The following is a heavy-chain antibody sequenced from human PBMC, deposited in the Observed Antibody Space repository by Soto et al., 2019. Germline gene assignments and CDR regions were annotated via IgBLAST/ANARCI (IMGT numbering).Heavy chain of an antibody. CDR2: TYYRSKWYN. J-gene: IGHJ6*02. Sequence: SQTLSLTCAISGDSVSSNSAAWNWIRQSPSRGLEWLGRTYYRSKWYNDYAVSVKSRITINPDTSKNQFSLQLNSVTPEDTAVYYCARGGGRSPYYYYGMDVWGQGTTLTVSS. V-gene: IGHV6-1*01. D-gene: IGHD3-16*01. CDR1: GDSVSSNSAA. CDR3: ARGGGRSPYYYYGMDV.